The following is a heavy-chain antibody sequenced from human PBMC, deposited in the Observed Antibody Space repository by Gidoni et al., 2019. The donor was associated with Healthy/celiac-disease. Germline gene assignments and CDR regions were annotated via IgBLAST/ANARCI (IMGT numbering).Heavy chain of an antibody. CDR3: ARGVVGRDGSPQAFDI. CDR1: GGSISSSGYY. CDR2: IYYSGST. D-gene: IGHD3-10*01. J-gene: IGHJ3*02. Sequence: QVQLQESCPGLVKPSQTLSLTCTVSGGSISSSGYYWSWIRQHPGKGLDWIGYIYYSGSTYYNPSLKSRVTISVDTSKNQFSLKLSSVTAADTAVYYCARGVVGRDGSPQAFDIWGQGTMVTVSS. V-gene: IGHV4-31*03.